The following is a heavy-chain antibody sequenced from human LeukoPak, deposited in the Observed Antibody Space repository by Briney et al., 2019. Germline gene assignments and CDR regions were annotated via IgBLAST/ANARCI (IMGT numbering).Heavy chain of an antibody. J-gene: IGHJ4*02. CDR2: INHSGST. CDR1: GGPFSGYY. CDR3: ARGNRGYSYGYYY. Sequence: SETLSLTCAVYGGPFSGYYWSWIRQPPGKGLEWIGEINHSGSTNYNPSLKSRVTISVDTSKNQFSLKLSSVTAADTAVYYCARGNRGYSYGYYYWGQGTLVTVSS. D-gene: IGHD5-18*01. V-gene: IGHV4-34*01.